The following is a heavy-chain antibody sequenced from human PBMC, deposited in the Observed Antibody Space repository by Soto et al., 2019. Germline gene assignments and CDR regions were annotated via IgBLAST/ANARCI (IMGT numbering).Heavy chain of an antibody. CDR3: AKDASGGGDPFFDY. D-gene: IGHD2-21*02. CDR1: GFTFSSYG. J-gene: IGHJ4*02. V-gene: IGHV3-30*18. Sequence: GGSLRLSCAASGFTFSSYGMHWVRQAPGKGLEWVAVISYDGSNKYYADSVKGRFTISRDNSKNTLYLQMNSLRAEDTAVYYCAKDASGGGDPFFDYWGQGTLVTVSS. CDR2: ISYDGSNK.